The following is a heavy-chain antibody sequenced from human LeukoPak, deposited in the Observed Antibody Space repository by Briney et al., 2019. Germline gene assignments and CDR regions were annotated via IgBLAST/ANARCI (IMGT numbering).Heavy chain of an antibody. D-gene: IGHD2-15*01. CDR3: AKEDLYCSGGSCYSETLYY. V-gene: IGHV3-30*18. CDR1: GFTFSSYG. J-gene: IGHJ4*02. CDR2: ISYDGSNK. Sequence: GRSLRLSCAASGFTFSSYGMHWVRQAPGKGLEWVAVISYDGSNKYYADSVKGRFTISRDNSKNTLYLQMNSLRAEDTAVYYCAKEDLYCSGGSCYSETLYYWDQGTLVTVSS.